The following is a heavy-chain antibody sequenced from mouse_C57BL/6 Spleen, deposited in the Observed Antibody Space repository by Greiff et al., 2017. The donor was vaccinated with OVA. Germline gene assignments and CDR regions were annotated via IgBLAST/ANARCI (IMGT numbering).Heavy chain of an antibody. CDR2: IDPENGDT. V-gene: IGHV14-4*01. CDR3: TPGYDGYPAY. J-gene: IGHJ3*01. D-gene: IGHD2-3*01. Sequence: DVKLVESGAELVRPGASVKLSCTASGFNIKDDYMHWVKQRPEQGLEWIGWIDPENGDTEYASKFQGKATITADTSSNTAYLQLSSLTSEDTAVYYCTPGYDGYPAYWGQGTLVTVSA. CDR1: GFNIKDDY.